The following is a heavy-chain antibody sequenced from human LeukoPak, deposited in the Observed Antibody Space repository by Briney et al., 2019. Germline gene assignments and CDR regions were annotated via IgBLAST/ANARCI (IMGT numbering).Heavy chain of an antibody. CDR2: ISYDGSNK. Sequence: GGSLRLSCAASGFTFSSYAMHWVRQAQGKGLEWVAVISYDGSNKYYADSVKGRFTISRDNSKNTLYLQMNSLRAEDTAVYYCVVGATTYAFDIWGQGTMVTVSS. CDR3: VVGATTYAFDI. D-gene: IGHD1-26*01. J-gene: IGHJ3*02. V-gene: IGHV3-30*04. CDR1: GFTFSSYA.